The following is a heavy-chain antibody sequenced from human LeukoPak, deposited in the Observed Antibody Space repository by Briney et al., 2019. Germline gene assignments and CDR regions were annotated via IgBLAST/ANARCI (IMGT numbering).Heavy chain of an antibody. J-gene: IGHJ4*02. CDR3: AKDLGTYCSSTSCYDPPVDY. CDR1: GFTFSGYA. CDR2: ISGSGGST. D-gene: IGHD2-2*01. V-gene: IGHV3-23*01. Sequence: GGSLRLSCAASGFTFSGYAMSWVRQAPGKGLEWVSAISGSGGSTYYADSVKGRFTISRDNSKNTLYLQMNSLRAEDTAVYYCAKDLGTYCSSTSCYDPPVDYWGQGTLVTVSS.